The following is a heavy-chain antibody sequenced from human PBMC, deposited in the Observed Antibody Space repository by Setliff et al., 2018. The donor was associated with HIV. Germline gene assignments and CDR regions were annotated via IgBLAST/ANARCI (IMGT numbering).Heavy chain of an antibody. CDR1: GFAFGDYA. CDR2: IRTNARGGAT. CDR3: AKDPRAAVATICDY. V-gene: IGHV3-49*04. J-gene: IGHJ4*02. Sequence: PGGSLRLSCAASGFAFGDYAMSWVRQAPGKGLEWVGFIRTNARGGATEYAASVKGRFTISRDNSKNTLYLQMNSLRAEDTAVYYCAKDPRAAVATICDYWGQGTLVTVSS. D-gene: IGHD5-12*01.